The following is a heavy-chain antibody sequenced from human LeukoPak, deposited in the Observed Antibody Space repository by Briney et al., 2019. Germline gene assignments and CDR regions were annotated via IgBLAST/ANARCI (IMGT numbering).Heavy chain of an antibody. CDR3: AREVADKSGYSYGYGGTDY. D-gene: IGHD5-18*01. J-gene: IGHJ4*02. CDR1: GFTFSSYW. CDR2: TKQHGSEK. Sequence: TGGSLRLSCAASGFTFSSYWMSWVRQAPGKGLEWVANTKQHGSEKYYVDSVKGRFTISRDNAKNSLYLQMNSLRAEDTAVYYCAREVADKSGYSYGYGGTDYWGQGTLVTVSS. V-gene: IGHV3-7*01.